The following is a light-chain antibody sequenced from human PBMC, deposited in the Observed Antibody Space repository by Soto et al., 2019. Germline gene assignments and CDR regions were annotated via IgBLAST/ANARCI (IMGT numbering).Light chain of an antibody. CDR3: QHLNSYPRT. CDR1: QSVSSY. Sequence: EIVLTQSPATLSLSPGERATLSCRASQSVSSYLAWYQQKPGQAPRLLIYDSSNRATGIPARFSGSGSGTDFTLTITSLQPEDFASYYCQHLNSYPRTFGQGTKVEIK. V-gene: IGKV3-11*01. J-gene: IGKJ1*01. CDR2: DSS.